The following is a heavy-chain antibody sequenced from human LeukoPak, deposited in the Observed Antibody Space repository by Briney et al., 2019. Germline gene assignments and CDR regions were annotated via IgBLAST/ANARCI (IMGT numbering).Heavy chain of an antibody. CDR2: INPSGGST. CDR3: ARDLRITMVRGVVLDY. Sequence: ASVKVSCKASGYTFTSYYMHWVRQAPGQGLEWMGIINPSGGSTSYAQKFQGRVTMTRDTSTSTVYMELSSLSSEDTAVYYCARDLRITMVRGVVLDYWGQGTLVTVSS. D-gene: IGHD3-10*01. CDR1: GYTFTSYY. V-gene: IGHV1-46*01. J-gene: IGHJ4*02.